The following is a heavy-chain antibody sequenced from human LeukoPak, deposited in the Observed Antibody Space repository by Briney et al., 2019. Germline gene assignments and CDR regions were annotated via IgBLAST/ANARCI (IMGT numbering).Heavy chain of an antibody. CDR1: GGSISNSY. CDR2: AYYSGGS. Sequence: SETLSLTCTVSGGSISNSYWSWIRQPPGKGLEWIGYAYYSGGSNYNPSLRSRVTISVDTSKNQFSLRLSSVTAADAAVYYCARLFCLSTSCFSYSGVDVWGQGTTVTVSS. J-gene: IGHJ6*02. CDR3: ARLFCLSTSCFSYSGVDV. V-gene: IGHV4-59*08. D-gene: IGHD2-2*01.